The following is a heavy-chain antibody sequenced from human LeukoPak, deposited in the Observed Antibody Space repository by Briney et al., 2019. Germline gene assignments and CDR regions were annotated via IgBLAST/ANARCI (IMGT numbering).Heavy chain of an antibody. Sequence: SETLSLTCTVSGGSISSYYWSWIRQPPGKGLEWIGYLYYSGSTYYNPSLKSRVTISVDTSKNQFSLKLSSVTAADTAVYYCARRVYTDAFDIWGQGTMVTVSS. CDR2: LYYSGST. D-gene: IGHD6-13*01. V-gene: IGHV4-59*08. CDR3: ARRVYTDAFDI. J-gene: IGHJ3*02. CDR1: GGSISSYY.